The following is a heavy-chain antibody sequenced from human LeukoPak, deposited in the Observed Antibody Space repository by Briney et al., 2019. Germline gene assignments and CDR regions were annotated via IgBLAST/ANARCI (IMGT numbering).Heavy chain of an antibody. CDR3: AKDATRWEEWLLSHDY. CDR2: ISGSGGRT. J-gene: IGHJ4*02. D-gene: IGHD5-12*01. Sequence: GGSLRLSCAASGFIFSSYAMSWVRQAPGKGLEWVSSISGSGGRTYYADSVKGRFTISRDNSKNTLYLQMNSLRAEDTAVYYCAKDATRWEEWLLSHDYWGEGTLVTVSS. V-gene: IGHV3-23*01. CDR1: GFIFSSYA.